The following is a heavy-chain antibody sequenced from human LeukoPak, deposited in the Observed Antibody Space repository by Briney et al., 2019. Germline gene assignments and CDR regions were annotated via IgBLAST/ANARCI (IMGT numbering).Heavy chain of an antibody. V-gene: IGHV3-53*01. CDR3: ARANLSSGPRVD. D-gene: IGHD3-22*01. CDR1: GLTVSSNY. J-gene: IGHJ4*02. Sequence: GGSLRLSCAASGLTVSSNYMSWVRQAPGKGLEWVSVIYSGGSTYYADSVKGRFTISRDNSKNTLYLQMNSLRAEDTAVYYCARANLSSGPRVDWGQGTLVTVSS. CDR2: IYSGGST.